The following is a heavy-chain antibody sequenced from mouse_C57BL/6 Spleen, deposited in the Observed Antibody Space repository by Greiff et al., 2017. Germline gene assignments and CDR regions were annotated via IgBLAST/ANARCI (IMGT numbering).Heavy chain of an antibody. CDR3: ERWLLRSNYYAMDY. Sequence: VQLQQPGAELVKPGASVKMSCKASGYTFTSYWITWVKQRPGQGLEWIGDIYPGSGSTNYNEKFKSKATLTVDTSSSTAYMQLSSLTSEDSAVYDGERWLLRSNYYAMDYWGQGTSVTVSS. J-gene: IGHJ4*01. CDR2: IYPGSGST. V-gene: IGHV1-55*01. CDR1: GYTFTSYW. D-gene: IGHD2-3*01.